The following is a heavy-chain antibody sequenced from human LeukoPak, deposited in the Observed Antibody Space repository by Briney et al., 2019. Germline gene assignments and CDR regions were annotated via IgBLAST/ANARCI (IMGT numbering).Heavy chain of an antibody. Sequence: TSGTLSLTCGVSGGSISGTNWWSWVRQPPGQGLEWIGEISLRGLTNYNPSLRSRLTMSLDESKNQVSLNLTSVTAADTAVYYCSRESGPFSPFGFWGQGTLVSVHS. J-gene: IGHJ4*02. CDR1: GGSISGTNW. CDR2: ISLRGLT. V-gene: IGHV4-4*02. D-gene: IGHD1-26*01. CDR3: SRESGPFSPFGF.